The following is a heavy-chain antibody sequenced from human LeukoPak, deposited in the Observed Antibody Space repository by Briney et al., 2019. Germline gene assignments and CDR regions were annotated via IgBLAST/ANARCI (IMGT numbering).Heavy chain of an antibody. CDR3: ARGKYCSSTSCRYIDAFDI. CDR2: IIPILGIA. CDR1: GGTFSSYT. Sequence: SVKVSCKASGGTFSSYTISWLRQAPGQGLEWVGRIIPILGIANYAQKFQGRVTITADKSTSTAYMELSSLRSEDTAVYYCARGKYCSSTSCRYIDAFDIWGQGTMVTVSS. J-gene: IGHJ3*02. D-gene: IGHD2-2*01. V-gene: IGHV1-69*02.